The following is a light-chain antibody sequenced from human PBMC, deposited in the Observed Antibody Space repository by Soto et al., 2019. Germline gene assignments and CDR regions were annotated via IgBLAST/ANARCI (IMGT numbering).Light chain of an antibody. CDR2: GAS. J-gene: IGKJ5*01. CDR3: QQYGSSPMT. V-gene: IGKV3-20*01. Sequence: EIVLTQSPGTLSLSPGERATLSCRASQSVSSNYLAWYQQKPVQAPRRLIYGASSRATGIPDRFSGSGSGTDFTLTSSRLEPEDFAVYYCQQYGSSPMTFGQGTRLESK. CDR1: QSVSSNY.